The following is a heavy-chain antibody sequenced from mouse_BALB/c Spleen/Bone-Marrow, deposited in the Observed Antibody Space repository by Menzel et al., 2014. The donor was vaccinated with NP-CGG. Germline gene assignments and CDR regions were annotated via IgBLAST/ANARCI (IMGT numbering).Heavy chain of an antibody. V-gene: IGHV14-3*02. CDR1: GFNIEDTY. CDR3: ARYRLGTYFDY. Sequence: VQLQQSGAELVKPGASVKLSCTASGFNIEDTYMHWVKQRPEQGPEWIGRIDPANGNTKYDPKFQGKATITADTSSNTAYLQLSSLTSEDTAVYYCARYRLGTYFDYWGQGTTLTVSS. J-gene: IGHJ2*01. D-gene: IGHD2-14*01. CDR2: IDPANGNT.